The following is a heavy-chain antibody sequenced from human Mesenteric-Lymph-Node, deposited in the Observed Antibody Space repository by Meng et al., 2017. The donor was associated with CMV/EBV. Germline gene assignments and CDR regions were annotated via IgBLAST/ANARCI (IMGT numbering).Heavy chain of an antibody. J-gene: IGHJ4*02. D-gene: IGHD2-15*01. Sequence: TCPFAGFSLSTSGVGVGWIRQPPGSALERLALIYWNDDKRYSTSLKSRLTITKDTSKNQVVLTMTNMDPVDTATYYCAHIHYSGIPHWGQGTLVTVSS. CDR2: IYWNDDK. V-gene: IGHV2-5*01. CDR3: AHIHYSGIPH. CDR1: GFSLSTSGVG.